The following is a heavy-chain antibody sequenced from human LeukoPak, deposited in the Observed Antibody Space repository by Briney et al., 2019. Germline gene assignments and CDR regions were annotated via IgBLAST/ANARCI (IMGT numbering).Heavy chain of an antibody. V-gene: IGHV3-74*01. CDR1: GLTFSSYW. D-gene: IGHD3-22*01. CDR3: ASETYYYDSSGYTSDY. CDR2: IDPDGSRT. J-gene: IGHJ4*02. Sequence: GSLRLSCAASGLTFSSYWMHWVRQAPGKGLVWVSRIDPDGSRTSYADSVKGRFTISRDNAKNTLYLQMNSLRAEDTAVHYCASETYYYDSSGYTSDYWGRGTLVTVSS.